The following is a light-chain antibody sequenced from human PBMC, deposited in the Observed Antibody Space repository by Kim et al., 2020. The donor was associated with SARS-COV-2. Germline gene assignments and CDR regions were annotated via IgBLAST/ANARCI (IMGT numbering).Light chain of an antibody. Sequence: QSVLTQPPSVSAAPGHKVTISCSGSRSNIGNNPVSWYQQFPGTAPRLITYDNDKRPSGIPDRFSSSKSGTSATLGITGLRTGDEADYYCATWDSSLSVGVFVGGTQLTVL. CDR1: RSNIGNNP. J-gene: IGLJ3*02. V-gene: IGLV1-51*01. CDR3: ATWDSSLSVGV. CDR2: DND.